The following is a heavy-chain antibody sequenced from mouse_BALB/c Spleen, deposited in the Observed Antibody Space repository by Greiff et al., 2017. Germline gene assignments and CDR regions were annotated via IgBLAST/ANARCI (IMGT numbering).Heavy chain of an antibody. CDR1: GFSLTGYG. V-gene: IGHV2-6-7*01. CDR2: IWGDGST. D-gene: IGHD2-3*01. Sequence: QVQLKESGPGLVAPSQSLSITCTVSGFSLTGYGVNWVRQPPGKGLEWLGMIWGDGSTDYNSALKSRLSISKDNSKSQVFLKMNSLQTDDTARYYCARDGYYEKDAMDYWGQGTSVTVSS. CDR3: ARDGYYEKDAMDY. J-gene: IGHJ4*01.